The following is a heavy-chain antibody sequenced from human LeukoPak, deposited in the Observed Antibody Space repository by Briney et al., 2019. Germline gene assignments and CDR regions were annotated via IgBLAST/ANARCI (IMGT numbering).Heavy chain of an antibody. V-gene: IGHV1-69*04. Sequence: SVKVSCKASGGTFSSYAISWVRQAPGQGLEWMGRIIPILGIANYAQKFQGRVTITADKSTSTAYMELSSLRSEDTAVYYCARGKLTGYYTNYYYGMDVWGQGATVTVSS. J-gene: IGHJ6*02. CDR2: IIPILGIA. D-gene: IGHD3-9*01. CDR1: GGTFSSYA. CDR3: ARGKLTGYYTNYYYGMDV.